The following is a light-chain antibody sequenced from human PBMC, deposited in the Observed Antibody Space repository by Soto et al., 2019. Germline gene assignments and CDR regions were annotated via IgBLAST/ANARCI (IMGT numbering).Light chain of an antibody. CDR1: SGHSSYT. CDR3: QTWGTGIEV. V-gene: IGLV4-69*01. CDR2: LNSDGSH. J-gene: IGLJ3*02. Sequence: QSVLTQSPSASASLGASVKLTCTLSSGHSSYTIAWHQQQPEKGPRYLMTLNSDGSHSKGDGITDRFSGSSSGAERYLSISSLQSEDEADYYCQTWGTGIEVFGGGTKVTVL.